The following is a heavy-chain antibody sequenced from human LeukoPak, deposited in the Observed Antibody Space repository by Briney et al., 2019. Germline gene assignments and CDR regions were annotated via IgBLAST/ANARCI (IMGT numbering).Heavy chain of an antibody. J-gene: IGHJ4*02. V-gene: IGHV4-59*01. CDR3: ARHCSGGSCPLGDFDY. CDR2: IYYSGST. D-gene: IGHD2-15*01. CDR1: VGTISRYY. Sequence: SETLSLTYTVSVGTISRYYWSWIRQPPGKGLEWIGYIYYSGSTNYNPSLKRQGNISVDTSKNQFSLKLSSVTAADKAVYYCARHCSGGSCPLGDFDYWGQGTLVTVSS.